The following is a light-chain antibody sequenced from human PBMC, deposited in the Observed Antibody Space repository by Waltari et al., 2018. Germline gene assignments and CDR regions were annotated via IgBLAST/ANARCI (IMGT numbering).Light chain of an antibody. J-gene: IGLJ3*02. CDR3: CSYVGGDALV. CDR1: SSIVWSYNL. CDR2: DVI. Sequence: QSALTQPASVSGSPGQSITLSCTATSSIVWSYNLVSWYQQHPGRAPKLVIYDVIRRPSGVSNRFSGSKSGYTASLTISGLQAEDEADYYCCSYVGGDALVFGGGTKVTVL. V-gene: IGLV2-23*02.